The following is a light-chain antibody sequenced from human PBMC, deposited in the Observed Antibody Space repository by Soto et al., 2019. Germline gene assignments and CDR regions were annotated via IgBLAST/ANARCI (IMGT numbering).Light chain of an antibody. V-gene: IGLV1-44*01. CDR2: SNN. J-gene: IGLJ1*01. Sequence: QSVLTKPPSATGTPGQRVTISCSGRSSNIGSNTVNWYQQLPGTAPKLLIYSNNQRPSGVPDRFSGSKSGTSASLAISGLQSEDEADYYCAAWDDSLNGPFYVFGTGTKVIVL. CDR3: AAWDDSLNGPFYV. CDR1: SSNIGSNT.